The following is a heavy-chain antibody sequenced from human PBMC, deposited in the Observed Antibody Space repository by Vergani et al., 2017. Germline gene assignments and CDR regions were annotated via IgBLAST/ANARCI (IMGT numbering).Heavy chain of an antibody. J-gene: IGHJ4*02. CDR2: ISSSSSTI. CDR1: GFTFSSYS. Sequence: EVQLVESGGGLVQPGGSLRLSCAASGFTFSSYSMNWVRQAPGKGLEWVSYISSSSSTIYYADSVKGRFTISRDNATNSLDLQMNSLRDEDTAVYYCARDRKWELDGAPYPDYWGQGTLVTVSS. V-gene: IGHV3-48*02. D-gene: IGHD1-26*01. CDR3: ARDRKWELDGAPYPDY.